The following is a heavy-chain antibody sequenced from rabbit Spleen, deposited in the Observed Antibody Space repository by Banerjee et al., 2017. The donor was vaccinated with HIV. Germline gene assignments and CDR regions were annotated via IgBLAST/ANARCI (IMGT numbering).Heavy chain of an antibody. D-gene: IGHD2-1*01. V-gene: IGHV1S45*01. CDR3: ARDLVGVIGWNFYL. J-gene: IGHJ4*01. CDR1: GFSFSSSDY. CDR2: INASTGKP. Sequence: QEQLVESGGGLVKPGASLTLTCTASGFSFSSSDYICWVRQAPGKGLEWIACINASTGKPVYATWASGRFTISRTSSTTVTLRMTSLTAADRATYFCARDLVGVIGWNFYLWGQGTLVTVS.